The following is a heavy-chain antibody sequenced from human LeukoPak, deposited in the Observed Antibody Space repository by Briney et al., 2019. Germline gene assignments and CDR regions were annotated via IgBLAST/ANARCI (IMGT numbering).Heavy chain of an antibody. CDR3: ARLPFRDY. V-gene: IGHV4-34*01. CDR1: GGSFSGYY. Sequence: SETLSLTCAVYGGSFSGYYWSWIRQPPGKGLEWIGEINHSGSTNYNPSLKSRVTISVDTSKNQFSLKLSSVTAADTAVYYCARLPFRDYWGQGTLVTVSS. J-gene: IGHJ4*02. D-gene: IGHD2-2*01. CDR2: INHSGST.